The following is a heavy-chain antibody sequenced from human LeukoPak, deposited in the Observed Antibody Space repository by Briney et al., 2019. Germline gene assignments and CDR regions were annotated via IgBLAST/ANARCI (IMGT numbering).Heavy chain of an antibody. CDR2: IFYSGGS. Sequence: SGTLSLTCTVSGGSISSCYWTWIRQPPGKGLEWIGYIFYSGGSNYNPSLKSRVTISVDTSKNHFSLKLSSVTAADTAVYYCARLGSTFDIWGQGTMVTVSS. CDR1: GGSISSCY. J-gene: IGHJ3*02. V-gene: IGHV4-59*08. CDR3: ARLGSTFDI. D-gene: IGHD2-2*01.